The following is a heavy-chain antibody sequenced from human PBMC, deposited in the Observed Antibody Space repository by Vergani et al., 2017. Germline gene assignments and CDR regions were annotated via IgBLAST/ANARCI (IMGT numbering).Heavy chain of an antibody. CDR2: IYYSGST. V-gene: IGHV4-31*01. D-gene: IGHD5-18*01. CDR1: GGSISSGGYY. Sequence: QVQLQESGPGLVKPSQTLSLTCTVSGGSISSGGYYWSWIRQHPGKGLEWIGYIYYSGSTYYNPSLKSLVTISVNTSKTQFSLQLSSVTAADTAVYYCARGIHLWNNGIDYWGQGTLVTVSS. J-gene: IGHJ4*02. CDR3: ARGIHLWNNGIDY.